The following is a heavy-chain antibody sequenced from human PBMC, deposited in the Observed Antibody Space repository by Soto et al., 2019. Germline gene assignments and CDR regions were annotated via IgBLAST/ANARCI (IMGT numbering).Heavy chain of an antibody. D-gene: IGHD5-12*01. CDR1: GFTFDDYA. J-gene: IGHJ4*02. CDR2: ISWNSGSI. CDR3: AKDVTSSGYGQSFDY. Sequence: EVQLVESGGGLVQPGRSLRLSCAASGFTFDDYAMHWVRQAPGKDLEWVSGISWNSGSIGYADSVKGRFTISRDNAKNSLYLQMNSLRAEDTALYYCAKDVTSSGYGQSFDYWGQGTLVTVSS. V-gene: IGHV3-9*01.